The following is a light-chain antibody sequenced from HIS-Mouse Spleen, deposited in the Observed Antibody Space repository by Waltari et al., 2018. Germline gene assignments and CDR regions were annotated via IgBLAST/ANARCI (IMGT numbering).Light chain of an antibody. J-gene: IGLJ3*02. Sequence: QSVLTQPTSASGPPGQRVTSACSGSISNIGSNYVYWSQQTPGTAPKLRIYRNNQRPSGVPDRFSGSKSGTSASLAISGLRSEDEADYYCAAWDDSLSGPVFGGGTKLTVL. CDR1: ISNIGSNY. CDR3: AAWDDSLSGPV. CDR2: RNN. V-gene: IGLV1-47*01.